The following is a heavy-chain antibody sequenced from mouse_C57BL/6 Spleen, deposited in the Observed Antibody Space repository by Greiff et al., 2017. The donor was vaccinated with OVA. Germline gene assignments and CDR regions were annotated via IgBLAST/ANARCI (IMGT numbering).Heavy chain of an antibody. Sequence: VQLQQSGPELVKPGASVKISCKASGYAFSSSWMNWVKQRPGKGLEWIGRIYPGDGDTSYTGKFTGKATLTADKSSSTAYMQLSSLTSEDSAVYFCARSWSPGGFAYWGQGTLVTVSA. V-gene: IGHV1-82*01. CDR1: GYAFSSSW. CDR3: ARSWSPGGFAY. CDR2: IYPGDGDT. J-gene: IGHJ3*01.